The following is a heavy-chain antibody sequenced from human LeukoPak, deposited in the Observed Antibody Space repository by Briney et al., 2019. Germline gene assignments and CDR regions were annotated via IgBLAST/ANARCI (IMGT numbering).Heavy chain of an antibody. CDR1: GFKFDTYA. J-gene: IGHJ4*02. CDR2: ISYDGGNI. V-gene: IGHV3-30*04. Sequence: PGGSLRLSCAPSGFKFDTYAMHWVRRAPGKGLEWVALISYDGGNIYYGDSVRGRFTISRDNDNNMLYLQMNSLRPEDTAVYYCARGPPFGNGWSQNFFDYWGQGTLVIVSS. CDR3: ARGPPFGNGWSQNFFDY. D-gene: IGHD6-19*01.